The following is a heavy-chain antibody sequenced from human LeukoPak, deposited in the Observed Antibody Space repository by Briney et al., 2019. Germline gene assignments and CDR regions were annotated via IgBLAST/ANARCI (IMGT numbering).Heavy chain of an antibody. D-gene: IGHD3-10*01. CDR2: IYTSGST. Sequence: PSETLSLTCTVSGGSLSSYYWNWIRQPAGKGLEWIGRIYTSGSTNYNPSLKSRVTMSVDTSKNQFSLKLSSVTAADTAVYYCARDKSRTYGSADASDIWGQGTMVTVSS. J-gene: IGHJ3*02. V-gene: IGHV4-4*07. CDR3: ARDKSRTYGSADASDI. CDR1: GGSLSSYY.